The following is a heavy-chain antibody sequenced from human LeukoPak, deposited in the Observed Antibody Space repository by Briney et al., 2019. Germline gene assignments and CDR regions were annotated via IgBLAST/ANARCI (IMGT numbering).Heavy chain of an antibody. CDR1: GFTVSSNY. CDR3: ARWICGSTSCYYDY. D-gene: IGHD2-2*01. V-gene: IGHV3-53*01. J-gene: IGHJ4*02. CDR2: LYSGGST. Sequence: GGSLRLSCAASGFTVSSNYMSWLRQAPGMGLEWVSILYSGGSTYYADSAKGRFTISRDNSKNTLYLQMNSLRAEDTAVYYCARWICGSTSCYYDYWGQGTLVTVSS.